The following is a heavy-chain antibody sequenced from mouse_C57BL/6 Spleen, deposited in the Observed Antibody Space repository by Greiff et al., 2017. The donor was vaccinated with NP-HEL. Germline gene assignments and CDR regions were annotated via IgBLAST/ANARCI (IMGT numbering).Heavy chain of an antibody. Sequence: QLQQSGAELVRPGASVTLSCKASGYTFTDYEMHWVKQTPVHGLEWIGAIDPETGGTAYNQKFKGKAILTADKSSSTAYMELRSLTSEDSAVYYCTRSTTVVAEDWYFDVWGTGTTVTVSS. CDR2: IDPETGGT. CDR1: GYTFTDYE. CDR3: TRSTTVVAEDWYFDV. V-gene: IGHV1-15*01. J-gene: IGHJ1*03. D-gene: IGHD1-1*01.